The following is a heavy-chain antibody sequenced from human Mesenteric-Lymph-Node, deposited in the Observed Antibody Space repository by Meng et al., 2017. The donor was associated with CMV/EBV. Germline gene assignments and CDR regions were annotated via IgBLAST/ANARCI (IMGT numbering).Heavy chain of an antibody. V-gene: IGHV3-21*01. J-gene: IGHJ4*02. CDR1: GFTVSSSY. CDR3: ARGKGQLEPLGY. D-gene: IGHD6-13*01. CDR2: ISSSGGYI. Sequence: GESLKISCAASGFTVSSSYMSWVRQAPGKGLEWVSSISSSGGYIYYADSVKGRSTISRDNAKNSLYLQMNSLRAEDTAVYFCARGKGQLEPLGYWGQGTLVTVSS.